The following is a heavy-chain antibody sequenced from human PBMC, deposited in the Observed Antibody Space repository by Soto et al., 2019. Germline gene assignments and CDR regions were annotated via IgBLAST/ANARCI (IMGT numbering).Heavy chain of an antibody. J-gene: IGHJ4*02. D-gene: IGHD5-18*01. Sequence: ASVKVSCKASGGTFSSYAISWVRQAPGQGLEWMGGIIPIFGTANYAQKFQGRVTITADKSTSTAYMELSSLRSEDTAVYYCARAPSEGDTAMVLDYWGQGTLVTVSS. CDR3: ARAPSEGDTAMVLDY. CDR1: GGTFSSYA. V-gene: IGHV1-69*06. CDR2: IIPIFGTA.